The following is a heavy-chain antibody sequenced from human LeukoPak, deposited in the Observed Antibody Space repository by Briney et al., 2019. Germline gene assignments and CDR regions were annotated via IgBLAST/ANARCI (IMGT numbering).Heavy chain of an antibody. V-gene: IGHV4-59*01. Sequence: SETLSLTCTVSGGSISSYYWSWIRQPPGKGLEWIGYIHYSGITNSNPSLKSRVTISVDTSKNQFSLKLSSVTAADTAVYYCARPVTELTDWYFDLWGRGTLVTVSS. CDR2: IHYSGIT. CDR1: GGSISSYY. CDR3: ARPVTELTDWYFDL. D-gene: IGHD1-7*01. J-gene: IGHJ2*01.